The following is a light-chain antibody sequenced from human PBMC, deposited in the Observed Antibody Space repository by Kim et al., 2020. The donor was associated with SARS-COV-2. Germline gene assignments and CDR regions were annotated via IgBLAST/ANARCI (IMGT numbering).Light chain of an antibody. CDR3: QQYDNVPAT. CDR1: QDITNY. J-gene: IGKJ3*01. V-gene: IGKV1-33*01. CDR2: DTS. Sequence: DIQMTQSPSSLSASVGNRVTITCQASQDITNYLNWYQQEAGKAPMFLIYDTSYLETGVPSRFSGSGSGTDFTFTIRSLQPEGIATYYCQQYDNVPATFGPGTKVDIK.